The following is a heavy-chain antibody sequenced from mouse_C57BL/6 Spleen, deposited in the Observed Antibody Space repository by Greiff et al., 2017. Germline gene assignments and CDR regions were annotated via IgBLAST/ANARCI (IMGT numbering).Heavy chain of an antibody. V-gene: IGHV1-26*01. CDR2: INPNNGGT. CDR3: ARGGAY. CDR1: GYTFTDYY. Sequence: EVQLQQSGPELVKPGASVKISCKASGYTFTDYYMNWVKQSHGKSLEWIGDINPNNGGTSYNQKFKGKATLTVDKSSSTAYMELRSLTSEDSAVYYCARGGAYWGQGTLGTVSA. J-gene: IGHJ3*01.